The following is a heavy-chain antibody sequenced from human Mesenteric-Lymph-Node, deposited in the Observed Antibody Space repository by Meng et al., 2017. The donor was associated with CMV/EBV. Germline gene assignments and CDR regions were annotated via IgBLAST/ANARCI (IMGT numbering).Heavy chain of an antibody. CDR2: FYTNGDT. CDR1: GFTVSTTY. Sequence: GESLKISCAVSGFTVSTTYWSWVRQAPGKGLEWVSVFYTNGDTYHADSVKGRFTISRDNSKNALYLQMNSLRPEDTAVYYCARGGRGSGTHWRHFDYWGRGTLVTVSS. CDR3: ARGGRGSGTHWRHFDY. J-gene: IGHJ4*02. V-gene: IGHV3-66*02. D-gene: IGHD1-1*01.